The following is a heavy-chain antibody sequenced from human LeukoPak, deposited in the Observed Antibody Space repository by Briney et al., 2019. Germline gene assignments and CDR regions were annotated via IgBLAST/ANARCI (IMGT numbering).Heavy chain of an antibody. J-gene: IGHJ4*02. CDR2: IKQDGSEK. CDR3: ARWADSSGHYYIDY. CDR1: GFTFSSYW. V-gene: IGHV3-7*04. D-gene: IGHD3-22*01. Sequence: GGSLRLSCAASGFTFSSYWMSWVRQAPGKGLEWVANIKQDGSEKYYVDSLKGRFTISRDNAKNSLYLQMNSLRAEDTAVYYCARWADSSGHYYIDYWGQGTLVTVSS.